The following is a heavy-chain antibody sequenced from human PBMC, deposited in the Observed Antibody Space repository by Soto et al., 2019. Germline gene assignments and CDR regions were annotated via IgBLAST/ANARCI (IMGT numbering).Heavy chain of an antibody. CDR3: ARDSRASGAAPPYY. D-gene: IGHD3-16*01. CDR1: GFTFDDYG. Sequence: GGSLRLSCAASGFTFDDYGMSWVRQAPGKGLEWVSGINWNGGSTGYADSVKGRFTISRDNAKNSLYLQMNSLRAEDTALYYCARDSRASGAAPPYYWGQGTLVTVSS. CDR2: INWNGGST. J-gene: IGHJ4*02. V-gene: IGHV3-20*04.